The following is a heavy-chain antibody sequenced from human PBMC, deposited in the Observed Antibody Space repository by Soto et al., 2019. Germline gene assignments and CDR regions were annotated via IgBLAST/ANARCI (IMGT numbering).Heavy chain of an antibody. CDR2: IYPGDSDT. CDR3: ARQRGYCSSTSCYEGSSFDY. Sequence: ESLKISCKGSGYSFTSYWIGWVRQMPGKGLEWMGIIYPGDSDTRYSPSFQGQVTISADKSISTAYLQWSSLKASDTAMYYCARQRGYCSSTSCYEGSSFDYWGQGTLVTVS. V-gene: IGHV5-51*01. J-gene: IGHJ4*02. D-gene: IGHD2-2*01. CDR1: GYSFTSYW.